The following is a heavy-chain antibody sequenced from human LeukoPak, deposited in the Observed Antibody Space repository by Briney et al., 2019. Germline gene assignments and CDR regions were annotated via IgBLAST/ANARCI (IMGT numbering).Heavy chain of an antibody. V-gene: IGHV3-23*01. Sequence: PGGSLRLSCAASGFTFSSYGMHWVRQAPGKGLEWVSSISGSGGSTHYADSVKGRFTISRDKTKNTLYMQMNSLRAEDTAVYYCAKSAYYDASGYYREYYFDYWGQGTLVTVSS. D-gene: IGHD3-22*01. CDR3: AKSAYYDASGYYREYYFDY. CDR2: ISGSGGST. CDR1: GFTFSSYG. J-gene: IGHJ4*02.